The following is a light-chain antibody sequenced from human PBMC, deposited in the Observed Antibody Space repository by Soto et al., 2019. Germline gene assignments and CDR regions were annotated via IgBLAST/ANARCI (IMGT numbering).Light chain of an antibody. CDR1: QSISSW. V-gene: IGKV1-5*03. CDR3: QQYDSYWT. CDR2: KAS. Sequence: DIQMTQSPSTLSASVGDRVTITCRASQSISSWLAWYQQKPGKAPKLLIYKASSLQSGVPSRFSGSGSGTEFTLTISSLQHDDFATYYCQQYDSYWTFGQGTKV. J-gene: IGKJ1*01.